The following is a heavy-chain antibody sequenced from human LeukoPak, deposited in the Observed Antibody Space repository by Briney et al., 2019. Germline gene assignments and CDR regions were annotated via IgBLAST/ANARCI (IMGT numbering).Heavy chain of an antibody. CDR1: GGSFSGYY. D-gene: IGHD5-24*01. CDR2: INHSGST. Sequence: SETLSLTCAVYGGSFSGYYWSWLRQPPGKGLEWIGEINHSGSTNYSPSLKSRVTISVDTSKNQFSLKLTSVTAADTAVYYCARESPVRDGYFYYYYMDVWGKGTTVTISS. V-gene: IGHV4-34*01. CDR3: ARESPVRDGYFYYYYMDV. J-gene: IGHJ6*03.